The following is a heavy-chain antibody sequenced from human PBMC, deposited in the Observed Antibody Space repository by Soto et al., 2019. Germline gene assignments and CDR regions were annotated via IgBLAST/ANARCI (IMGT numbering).Heavy chain of an antibody. V-gene: IGHV4-59*08. D-gene: IGHD1-7*01. J-gene: IGHJ4*02. CDR3: VRHNPRDNWNYDY. CDR2: ISNGGTP. CDR1: GDSINSYV. Sequence: QVQLQESGPGLVKPSETLALTCTVSGDSINSYVWAWIRQPPGKGLQWIGYISNGGTPKYNPSLTSRVTMSIDTSKNQFSLKLSSVTAADTAEYYCVRHNPRDNWNYDYWGQGTLVTVSS.